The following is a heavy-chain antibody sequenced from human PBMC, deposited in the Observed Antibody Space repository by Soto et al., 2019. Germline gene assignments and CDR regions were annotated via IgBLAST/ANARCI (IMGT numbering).Heavy chain of an antibody. CDR3: ARGRPRGVGY. CDR2: INHSGST. CDR1: GGSFSGYY. D-gene: IGHD3-10*01. Sequence: SETLSLTCAVYGGSFSGYYWSWIRQPPGKGLEWIGEINHSGSTNYNPSLKSRVTISVDTSKNQFSLKLSSVTAADTAVYYCARGRPRGVGYWGQGTLVTVSS. V-gene: IGHV4-34*01. J-gene: IGHJ4*02.